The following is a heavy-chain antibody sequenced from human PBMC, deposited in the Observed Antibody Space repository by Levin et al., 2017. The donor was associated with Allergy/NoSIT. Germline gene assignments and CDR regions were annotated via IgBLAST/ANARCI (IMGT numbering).Heavy chain of an antibody. CDR2: IYHSGRT. Sequence: SETLSLTCAVSGGSISSDNHSWSWIRQPPGTGLEWIGYIYHSGRTYYNPSLKRRVTVSVDRSKNQFSLKLSSVTAADTAVYFCARRTAAAGFAVDYWGQGALVTVSP. CDR1: GGSISSDNHS. D-gene: IGHD6-13*01. V-gene: IGHV4-30-2*01. J-gene: IGHJ4*02. CDR3: ARRTAAAGFAVDY.